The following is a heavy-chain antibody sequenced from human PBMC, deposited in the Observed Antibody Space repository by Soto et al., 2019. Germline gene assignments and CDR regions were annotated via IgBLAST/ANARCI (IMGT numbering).Heavy chain of an antibody. V-gene: IGHV3-9*01. CDR1: GFTFDDYA. D-gene: IGHD6-13*01. Sequence: EVQLVESGGGLVQPGRSLRLSCAASGFTFDDYAMHWVRQAPGKGLEWVSGISWNSGSIGYADSVKGRFTISRDNAKNSLYLQMNSLKAEDTALYYRAKAVGRGIAAAGTDYWGQGTLVTVSS. J-gene: IGHJ4*02. CDR2: ISWNSGSI. CDR3: AKAVGRGIAAAGTDY.